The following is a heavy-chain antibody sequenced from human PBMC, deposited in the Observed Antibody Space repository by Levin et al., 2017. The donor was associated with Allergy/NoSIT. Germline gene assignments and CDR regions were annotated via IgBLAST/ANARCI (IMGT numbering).Heavy chain of an antibody. V-gene: IGHV1-2*02. D-gene: IGHD6-13*01. CDR3: ARDPPRSSWYNWFDP. J-gene: IGHJ5*02. CDR2: INPNSGGT. Sequence: ASVKVSCKASGYTFTGYYMHWVRQAPGQGLEWMGWINPNSGGTNYAQKFQGRVTMTRDTSISTAYMELSRLRSDDTAVYYCARDPPRSSWYNWFDPWGQGTLVTVSS. CDR1: GYTFTGYY.